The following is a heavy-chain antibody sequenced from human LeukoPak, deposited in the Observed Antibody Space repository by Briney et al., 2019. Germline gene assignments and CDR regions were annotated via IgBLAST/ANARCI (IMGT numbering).Heavy chain of an antibody. D-gene: IGHD3-10*01. CDR1: GGSISSYY. CDR3: ASNYGSGSVTYRHAFDI. CDR2: IYYSGST. V-gene: IGHV4-59*01. J-gene: IGHJ3*02. Sequence: SETLSLTCTVSGGSISSYYWSWIRQPPGKGLEWIGYIYYSGSTNYNPSLKSRVTISVDTSKNQFSLKLSSVTAADTAVYYCASNYGSGSVTYRHAFDIWGQGTMVTVSS.